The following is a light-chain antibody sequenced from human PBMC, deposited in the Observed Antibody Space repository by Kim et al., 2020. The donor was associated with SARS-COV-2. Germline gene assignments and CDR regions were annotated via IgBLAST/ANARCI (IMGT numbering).Light chain of an antibody. J-gene: IGKJ2*01. Sequence: EIVLTQSPDTLSLSPGERVTLSCRASQSVSSTYLAWYQQKPGQAPRLLIYGASSRATGIPDRFSGSGSGTDFTLTISRLEPEDFAVYYCQQYGRSPYTFGQGTKLEI. CDR1: QSVSSTY. CDR3: QQYGRSPYT. V-gene: IGKV3-20*01. CDR2: GAS.